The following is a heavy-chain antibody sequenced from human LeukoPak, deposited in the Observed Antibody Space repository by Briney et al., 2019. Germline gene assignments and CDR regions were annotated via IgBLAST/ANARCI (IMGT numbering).Heavy chain of an antibody. V-gene: IGHV3-11*06. J-gene: IGHJ6*02. Sequence: GGSLRLSCAASGFTFSDYYMSWIRQAPGKGLECVSYISSSSSYTNYADSVKGRFTISRDNAKNSLYLQMDSLRAEDTAVYYCARGLRYYYYGMDVWGQETTVTVSS. CDR3: ARGLRYYYYGMDV. D-gene: IGHD3-16*01. CDR1: GFTFSDYY. CDR2: ISSSSSYT.